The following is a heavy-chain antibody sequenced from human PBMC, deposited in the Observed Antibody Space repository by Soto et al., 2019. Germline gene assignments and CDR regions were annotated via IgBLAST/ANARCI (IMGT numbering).Heavy chain of an antibody. V-gene: IGHV3-23*01. CDR3: VKNLWYYYEGGGYTANPMDH. CDR1: GFTFRNYA. J-gene: IGHJ4*02. D-gene: IGHD3-22*01. CDR2: IIGSGGST. Sequence: EVQLSESGGGQVQPGDSLRLSCAVSGFTFRNYAMSWVRQAPGKGLEWLSIIIGSGGSTYYADSVKGRFTISRDNSKNILYLQMNSLSADDTATYHCVKNLWYYYEGGGYTANPMDHWGQGTLVTVSS.